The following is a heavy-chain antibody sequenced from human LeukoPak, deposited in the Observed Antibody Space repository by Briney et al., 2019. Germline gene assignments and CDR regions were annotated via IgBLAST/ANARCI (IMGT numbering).Heavy chain of an antibody. V-gene: IGHV3-21*01. Sequence: PGGSLRLSCAASGFTFSSYSMNWVRQAPGKGLEWVSSISSSSSYIYYADSVKGRFTISRDNAKNSLYLQMNSLRAEDTAVYYCARAGYRARIAAAGYDYWGQGTLVTVSS. D-gene: IGHD6-13*01. CDR3: ARAGYRARIAAAGYDY. CDR2: ISSSSSYI. CDR1: GFTFSSYS. J-gene: IGHJ4*02.